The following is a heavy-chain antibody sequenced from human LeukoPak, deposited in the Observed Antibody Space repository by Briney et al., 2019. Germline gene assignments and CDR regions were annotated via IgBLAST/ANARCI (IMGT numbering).Heavy chain of an antibody. V-gene: IGHV1-18*01. J-gene: IGHJ5*02. Sequence: ASVKVTCKASGYTFTSYAMNWVRQAPGQGLEWMGWISAYNGNTNYAQKLQGRVTMTTDTSTSTAYMELRSLRSDDTAVYYCARAVEGDRLDPWGQGTLVTVSS. CDR3: ARAVEGDRLDP. CDR1: GYTFTSYA. D-gene: IGHD2-15*01. CDR2: ISAYNGNT.